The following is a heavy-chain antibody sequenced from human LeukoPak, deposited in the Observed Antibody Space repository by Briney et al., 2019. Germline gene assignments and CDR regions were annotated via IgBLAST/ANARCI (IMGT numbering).Heavy chain of an antibody. CDR2: VNHSGST. CDR3: ARDQQQLNFDP. J-gene: IGHJ5*02. D-gene: IGHD6-13*01. V-gene: IGHV4-34*01. CDR1: GGSFSDYY. Sequence: SETLSLTCAVYGGSFSDYYWSWIRQPPGKGLEWIGEVNHSGSTNYNPSLKSRVTISVDTSKNQFSLKLSSVTAADTAVYYCARDQQQLNFDPWGQGTLATVSS.